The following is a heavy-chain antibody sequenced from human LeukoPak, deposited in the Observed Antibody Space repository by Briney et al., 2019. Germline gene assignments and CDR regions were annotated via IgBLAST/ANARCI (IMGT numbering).Heavy chain of an antibody. CDR3: ARGGYSGYDWDY. CDR2: MNPNSGNT. J-gene: IGHJ4*02. CDR1: GFTFTSYD. Sequence: ASVKVSCKASGFTFTSYDINWVRQAPGQGLEWMGWMNPNSGNTRYAQKFQGRVTMTRNTSISTAYMELSSLRSEDTAVYYCARGGYSGYDWDYWGQGTLVTVSS. D-gene: IGHD5-12*01. V-gene: IGHV1-8*01.